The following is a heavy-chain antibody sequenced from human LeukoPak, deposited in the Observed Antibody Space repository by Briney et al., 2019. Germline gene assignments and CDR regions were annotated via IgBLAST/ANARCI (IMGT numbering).Heavy chain of an antibody. D-gene: IGHD6-13*01. Sequence: GGSLRLSCEASGLTFGDYTMHWVRQAPGKGLEWVSLISRSGAATKYADSVRGRFTVSRDNSKNSLYLQMNSLRAEDTAVYYCASPKAAAGFDYWGQGTLVTVSS. CDR1: GLTFGDYT. V-gene: IGHV3-43*01. CDR2: ISRSGAAT. CDR3: ASPKAAAGFDY. J-gene: IGHJ4*02.